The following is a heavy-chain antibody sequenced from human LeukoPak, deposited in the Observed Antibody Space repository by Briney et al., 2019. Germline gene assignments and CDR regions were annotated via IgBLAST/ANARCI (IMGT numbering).Heavy chain of an antibody. Sequence: SETLSLTCAVYGGSFSGYYWSWIRQPPGKGLEWIGEINHSGSTNFNPSLKSRVTISVDTSKNQFSLKLSSVTAADTAVYYCARGPGDSSGYEFDYWGQGTLVTVSS. V-gene: IGHV4-34*01. CDR3: ARGPGDSSGYEFDY. J-gene: IGHJ4*02. D-gene: IGHD3-22*01. CDR2: INHSGST. CDR1: GGSFSGYY.